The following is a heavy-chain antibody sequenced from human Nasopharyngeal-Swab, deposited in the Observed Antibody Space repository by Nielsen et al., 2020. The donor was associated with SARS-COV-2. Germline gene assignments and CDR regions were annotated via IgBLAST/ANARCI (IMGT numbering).Heavy chain of an antibody. CDR1: GFTIGNYT. Sequence: GGALRLSCAASGFTIGNYTIHWVRLPPRPGLEWVSLISWDSLRTYYADSVRGRCTVSRDNSKNSLYLQMNSLRTEDTALYYCAKDSYDYPRWGGMDVWGQGTTVTVSS. CDR3: AKDSYDYPRWGGMDV. V-gene: IGHV3-43*01. J-gene: IGHJ6*02. D-gene: IGHD5-12*01. CDR2: ISWDSLRT.